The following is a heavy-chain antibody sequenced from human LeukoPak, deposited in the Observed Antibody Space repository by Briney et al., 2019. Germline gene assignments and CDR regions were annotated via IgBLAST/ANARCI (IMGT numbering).Heavy chain of an antibody. V-gene: IGHV3-23*01. CDR3: AKRGEPGGQCLVSWFDP. Sequence: PGGSLRLSCAASGFTFSSYAMSWVRQAPGKGLEWVSAISGSGGSTYYADSVKGRFTISRNNSKNTLYLQMNSLRAEDTAVYYCAKRGEPGGQCLVSWFDPWGQGTLVTVSS. J-gene: IGHJ5*02. CDR2: ISGSGGST. D-gene: IGHD6-19*01. CDR1: GFTFSSYA.